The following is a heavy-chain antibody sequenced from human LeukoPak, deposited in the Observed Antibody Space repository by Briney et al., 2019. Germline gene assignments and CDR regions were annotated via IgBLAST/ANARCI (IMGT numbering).Heavy chain of an antibody. CDR2: ISYDGSNK. CDR3: ARDSGGYDY. CDR1: GFTFSSYA. Sequence: PGGSLRLSCAASGFTFSSYAMHWVRQAPGKGLEWVAVISYDGSNKYYADSVKGRFTISRDNSKNTLYLQMNSLRAEDTAVYYWARDSGGYDYWGRGTLFPVS. D-gene: IGHD2-15*01. J-gene: IGHJ4*02. V-gene: IGHV3-30*04.